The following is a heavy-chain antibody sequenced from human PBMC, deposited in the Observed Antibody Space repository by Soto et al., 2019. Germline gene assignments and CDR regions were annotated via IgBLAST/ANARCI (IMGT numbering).Heavy chain of an antibody. V-gene: IGHV3-33*01. D-gene: IGHD2-2*01. CDR1: GFTFSSYG. J-gene: IGHJ3*02. Sequence: GGSLRLSCAASGFTFSSYGMHWVRQAPGKGLEWVAVIWYDGSNKYYADSVKGRFTISRDNSKNTLYLQMNSLRAEDTAVYYCAGGLRVPAAISIWGQGTMVTVSS. CDR3: AGGLRVPAAISI. CDR2: IWYDGSNK.